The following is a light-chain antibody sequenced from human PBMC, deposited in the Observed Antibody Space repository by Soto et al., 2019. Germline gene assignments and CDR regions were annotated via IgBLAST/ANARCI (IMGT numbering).Light chain of an antibody. CDR1: QSVSSSF. CDR2: GAS. Sequence: EIVLTQSPGTLSLSPGARATLSCRASQSVSSSFLAWYQQKVGQAPRLLIYGASSRATGIPDRFSGSGSGTDFTLTISRLEPEDFAVYYCQQYGSSPRTFGQGTKVDIK. V-gene: IGKV3-20*01. J-gene: IGKJ1*01. CDR3: QQYGSSPRT.